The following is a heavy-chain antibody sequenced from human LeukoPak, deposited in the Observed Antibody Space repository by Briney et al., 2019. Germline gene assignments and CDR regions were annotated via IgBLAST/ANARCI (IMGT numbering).Heavy chain of an antibody. D-gene: IGHD2-15*01. CDR2: IYYSGST. Sequence: PSETLSLTCTVSGGSISSSSYYWGWIRQPPGKGLEWIGSIYYSGSTYYNPSLKSRVTISVDTSKNQFSLKLSSVTAADTAVYYCLRVSSGGSCYDYWGQGTLVTVSS. CDR3: LRVSSGGSCYDY. J-gene: IGHJ4*02. CDR1: GGSISSSSYY. V-gene: IGHV4-39*01.